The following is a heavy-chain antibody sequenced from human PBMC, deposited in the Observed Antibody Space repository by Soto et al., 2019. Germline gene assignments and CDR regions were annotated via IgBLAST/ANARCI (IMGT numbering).Heavy chain of an antibody. V-gene: IGHV1-69*01. Sequence: QVQLVQSGAEVKKPGSSVKVSCKASGGTFNNYGMGWVRQAPGQGLEWMGGIIPMIGRTNYAQKFQGRVTLTADASRSTAYMELRSLRSEDTAVYYCARWDYDVLTGYSYDDWGQGTLVTVSS. J-gene: IGHJ4*02. CDR3: ARWDYDVLTGYSYDD. D-gene: IGHD3-9*01. CDR2: IIPMIGRT. CDR1: GGTFNNYG.